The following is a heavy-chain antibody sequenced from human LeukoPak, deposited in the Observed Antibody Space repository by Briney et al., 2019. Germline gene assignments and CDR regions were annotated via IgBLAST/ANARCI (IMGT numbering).Heavy chain of an antibody. CDR1: GGSISSSSYY. Sequence: SETLSLTCTVSGGSISSSSYYWGWIRQPPGKGLEWIGSIYYSGSTYYNPSLKSRVTISVDTSKNQFSLKLSSVTAADPAVYYCASYSNFDYWGQGTLVTVSS. J-gene: IGHJ4*02. CDR3: ASYSNFDY. V-gene: IGHV4-39*01. D-gene: IGHD4-11*01. CDR2: IYYSGST.